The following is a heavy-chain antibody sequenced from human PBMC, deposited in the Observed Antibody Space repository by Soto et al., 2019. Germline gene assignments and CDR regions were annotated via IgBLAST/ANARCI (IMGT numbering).Heavy chain of an antibody. J-gene: IGHJ4*02. V-gene: IGHV4-39*01. CDR3: ARPSTSGHYCFDY. CDR2: ISTSGTT. D-gene: IGHD3-22*01. CDR1: GGSISRSGFY. Sequence: SETLSLTCTVSGGSISRSGFYWGWIRQPPGKGLEWIGSISTSGTTYYNPSLKSRVTISVDTSKNQFSLKLNSMTAADTAVYYCARPSTSGHYCFDYWGQGTPVTVSS.